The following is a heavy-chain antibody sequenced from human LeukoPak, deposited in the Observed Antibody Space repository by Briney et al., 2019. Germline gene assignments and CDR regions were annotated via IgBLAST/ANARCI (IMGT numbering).Heavy chain of an antibody. V-gene: IGHV3-33*01. CDR2: IWYDGSNK. Sequence: GGSLRLSCAASGFTFSSYGMHWVRQAPGKGLEWVAVIWYDGSNKYYADSVKGRFTISRDNSKNTLYLQMNSLRAEDTAVYYCARAPVHYYDSSGRSASFDIWGQGTMVTVSS. D-gene: IGHD3-22*01. J-gene: IGHJ3*02. CDR3: ARAPVHYYDSSGRSASFDI. CDR1: GFTFSSYG.